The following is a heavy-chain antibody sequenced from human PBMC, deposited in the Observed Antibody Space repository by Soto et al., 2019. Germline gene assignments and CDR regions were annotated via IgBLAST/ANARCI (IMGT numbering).Heavy chain of an antibody. J-gene: IGHJ4*02. Sequence: PSETLSLTCTVSGGSISNYYWSWIRQPPGKGLEWIGYIYYSGSTNYNPSLKSRVTISVDTSKNQFSLKLRSDDTAVYYCARVVPVYYDSSGFDYWGQGTLVTVSS. CDR3: ARVVPVYYDSSGFDY. CDR1: GGSISNYY. CDR2: IYYSGST. V-gene: IGHV4-59*01. D-gene: IGHD3-22*01.